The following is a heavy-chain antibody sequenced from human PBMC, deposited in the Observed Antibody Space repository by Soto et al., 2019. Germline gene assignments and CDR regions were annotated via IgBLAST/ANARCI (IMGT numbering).Heavy chain of an antibody. V-gene: IGHV1-3*01. CDR1: GYTFTSYA. Sequence: QVQLVQSGAEVKKPGASVKVSCKASGYTFTSYAVHWVRQAPGQRLEWMGWINAGNGNTKYSQKFQGRVTISRQTSASTAYMELSSLTSEDTAVYYCARCADDYIWESYRWTPRCFDCWGQGTLVTVSS. CDR3: ARCADDYIWESYRWTPRCFDC. J-gene: IGHJ4*02. CDR2: INAGNGNT. D-gene: IGHD3-16*02.